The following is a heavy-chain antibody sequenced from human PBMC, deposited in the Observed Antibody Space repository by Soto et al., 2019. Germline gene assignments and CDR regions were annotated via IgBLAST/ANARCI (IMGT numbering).Heavy chain of an antibody. CDR2: INHSGST. CDR1: GGSFSGYY. CDR3: ARRKGMITFGGVIPRGYYYGMDV. V-gene: IGHV4-34*01. D-gene: IGHD3-16*02. J-gene: IGHJ6*02. Sequence: QVQLQQWGAGLLKPSETLSLTCAVYGGSFSGYYWSWIRQPPGKGLEWIGEINHSGSTNYNPSLKSRVTISVDTCKNPFSLKLSSVTAADTAVYYCARRKGMITFGGVIPRGYYYGMDVWGQGTTVTVSS.